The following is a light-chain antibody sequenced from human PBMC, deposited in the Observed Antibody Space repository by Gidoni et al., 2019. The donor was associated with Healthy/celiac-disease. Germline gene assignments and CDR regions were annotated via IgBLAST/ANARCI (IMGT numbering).Light chain of an antibody. CDR3: QQRSNWPPIT. J-gene: IGKJ5*01. Sequence: EIVLTQSPAPLSLSPGERATLSCRASQSVSSYLAWYQQKPGQAPRLLIYDASNRATGIPARFSGSGSGTDFTLTISSLEPEDFAVYYCQQRSNWPPITFXQXTRLEIK. V-gene: IGKV3-11*01. CDR2: DAS. CDR1: QSVSSY.